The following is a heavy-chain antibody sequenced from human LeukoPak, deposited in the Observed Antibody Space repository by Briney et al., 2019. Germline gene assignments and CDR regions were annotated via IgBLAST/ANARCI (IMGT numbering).Heavy chain of an antibody. J-gene: IGHJ3*02. CDR2: ISSSGSTI. V-gene: IGHV3-48*04. Sequence: GGSLRLSCAASGFTFSSYAMSWVRQAPGKGLEWVSYISSSGSTIYYADSVKGRFTISRGNAKNSLYLQMNSLRAEDTAVYYCASRDYYDSSGYPTHDAFDIWGQGTMVTVSS. CDR1: GFTFSSYA. CDR3: ASRDYYDSSGYPTHDAFDI. D-gene: IGHD3-22*01.